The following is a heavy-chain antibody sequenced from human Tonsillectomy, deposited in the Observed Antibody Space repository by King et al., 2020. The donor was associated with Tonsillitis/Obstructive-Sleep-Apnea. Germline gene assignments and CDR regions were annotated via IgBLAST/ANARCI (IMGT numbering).Heavy chain of an antibody. D-gene: IGHD5-12*01. CDR2: IYYSGTT. CDR1: GGSISSNNYY. J-gene: IGHJ3*02. Sequence: QLQESGPGLVKPSETLSLTCTVSGGSISSNNYYWGWIRQPPGKGLEWIGSIYYSGTTYYNPSLKSRVTISVDTSKIQFSLKLSSVTAADTAVYSCARWAPSLANTFDIWGQGTMVAVSS. V-gene: IGHV4-39*01. CDR3: ARWAPSLANTFDI.